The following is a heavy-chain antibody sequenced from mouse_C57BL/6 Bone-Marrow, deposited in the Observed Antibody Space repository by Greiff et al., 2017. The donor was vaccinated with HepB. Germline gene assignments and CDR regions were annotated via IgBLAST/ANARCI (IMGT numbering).Heavy chain of an antibody. CDR1: GYTFTSYW. V-gene: IGHV1-64*01. J-gene: IGHJ4*01. D-gene: IGHD1-1*01. CDR3: ARGSRFSMDY. Sequence: QVQLQQPGAELVKPGASVKLSCKASGYTFTSYWMHWVKQRPGQGLEWIGMIHPNSGSTNYNEKFKSKATLTVDKSYSTAYMQLSSLTSEDSAVYYCARGSRFSMDYWGQGTSVTVSS. CDR2: IHPNSGST.